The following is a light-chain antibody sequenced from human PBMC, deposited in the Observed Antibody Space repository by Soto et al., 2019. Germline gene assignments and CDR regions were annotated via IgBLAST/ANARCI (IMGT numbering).Light chain of an antibody. CDR1: RGIGSF. Sequence: AIRMTQSPSSFSASTGDRVSITCRASRGIGSFLAWYQQEPGKAPKLLIYAASTLQSGVPSRFSGSGSGTDFTLTISYLQSEDFATYYCQQYYNYPYTFGQGTKLEIK. J-gene: IGKJ2*01. V-gene: IGKV1-8*01. CDR2: AAS. CDR3: QQYYNYPYT.